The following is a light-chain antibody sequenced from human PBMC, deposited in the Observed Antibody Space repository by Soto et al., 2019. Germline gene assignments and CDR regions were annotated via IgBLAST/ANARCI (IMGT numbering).Light chain of an antibody. Sequence: EIVLTQSPSTLSLSPGERATLSCRASQSVGSYLAWYQHKPGQGPRLLIYDASNRATGIPARFSGRGSGTDFTLTISSLEPEDFAVYYCQLHTTWPLMYTFGQGTKLEIK. CDR2: DAS. J-gene: IGKJ2*01. CDR3: QLHTTWPLMYT. V-gene: IGKV3-11*01. CDR1: QSVGSY.